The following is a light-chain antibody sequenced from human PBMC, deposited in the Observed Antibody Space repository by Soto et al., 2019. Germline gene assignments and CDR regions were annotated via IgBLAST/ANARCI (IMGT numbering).Light chain of an antibody. CDR2: GAS. J-gene: IGKJ5*01. Sequence: EIVMTQSPATLSVSPGERAALSCRASQSVSSNLAWYQQRPGQAPRLLVYGASTRAAGIPARFSGSGSGTEFTLTSTSLPSEDFAVYYCQQSSNWPPITFGQGTRLEIK. CDR3: QQSSNWPPIT. CDR1: QSVSSN. V-gene: IGKV3-15*01.